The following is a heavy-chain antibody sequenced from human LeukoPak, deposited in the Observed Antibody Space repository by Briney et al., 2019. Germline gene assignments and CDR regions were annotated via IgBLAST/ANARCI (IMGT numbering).Heavy chain of an antibody. CDR3: ARHDVVSRAFDI. D-gene: IGHD2-15*01. Sequence: SETLSLTCTVSGGFISSYYWAWIRQVPGRGLEGIAYIYYIGSTDYNPSLKSRVTISVDTSKNQFSLNVSSVTAANTAVYYCARHDVVSRAFDIWGPGTMVTVSS. J-gene: IGHJ3*02. CDR2: IYYIGST. CDR1: GGFISSYY. V-gene: IGHV4-59*08.